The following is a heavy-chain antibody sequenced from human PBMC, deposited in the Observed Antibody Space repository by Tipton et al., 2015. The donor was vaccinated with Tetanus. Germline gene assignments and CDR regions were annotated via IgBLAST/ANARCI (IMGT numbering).Heavy chain of an antibody. CDR3: ARRSVSARFGD. CDR2: IYYTGNT. Sequence: TLSLTCTVSGGSISGYYWSWIRQPPGKGLEWIGYIYYTGNTYYNPSLKSRVTISVDTSKNQFSLKLSSVTAADTAVYYCARRSVSARFGDWGQGTLVTVSS. V-gene: IGHV4-59*12. D-gene: IGHD6-6*01. CDR1: GGSISGYY. J-gene: IGHJ4*02.